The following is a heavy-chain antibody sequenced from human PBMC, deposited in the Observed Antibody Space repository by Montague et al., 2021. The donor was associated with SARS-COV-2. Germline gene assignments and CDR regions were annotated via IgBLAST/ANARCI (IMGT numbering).Heavy chain of an antibody. CDR3: AKEAVYSSSWEYFDY. Sequence: SLRLSCAASGFSFSNYAMSWVRQAPGKGLEWVSPISVSGDITHYADSVKGRFTISRDNSKNTLYLQMNSLRAEDTAVYYCAKEAVYSSSWEYFDYWGRGTLVTVSS. D-gene: IGHD6-13*01. J-gene: IGHJ4*02. CDR2: ISVSGDIT. V-gene: IGHV3-23*01. CDR1: GFSFSNYA.